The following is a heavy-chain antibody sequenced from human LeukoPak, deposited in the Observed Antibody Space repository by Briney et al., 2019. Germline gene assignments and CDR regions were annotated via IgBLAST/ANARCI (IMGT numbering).Heavy chain of an antibody. CDR1: GHSVSSYY. V-gene: IGHV4-59*02. CDR2: VYHSGST. J-gene: IGHJ4*02. D-gene: IGHD2-21*01. Sequence: SETLSLTCSVSGHSVSSYYWIWIRQPPGKGVEWIGYVYHSGSTNYNPSLNSRVTISLDTSKNQFSLKLTSVTAADTAVYYCARARLAMSDVFDYWGQGTLVTVSS. CDR3: ARARLAMSDVFDY.